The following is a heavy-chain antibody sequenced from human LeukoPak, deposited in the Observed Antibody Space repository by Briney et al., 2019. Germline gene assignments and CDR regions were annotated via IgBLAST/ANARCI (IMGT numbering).Heavy chain of an antibody. J-gene: IGHJ4*02. CDR3: AVGIGWLID. Sequence: GGSLRLSCAASEFTFSSYWMSWVRQAPGKGLEWVANIKEDGGEQYYADSVKGRSSISRDNANNSFYLQMNNLRAEDTAVYYCAVGIGWLIDWGQGTLVTVSS. CDR1: EFTFSSYW. D-gene: IGHD5-12*01. V-gene: IGHV3-7*01. CDR2: IKEDGGEQ.